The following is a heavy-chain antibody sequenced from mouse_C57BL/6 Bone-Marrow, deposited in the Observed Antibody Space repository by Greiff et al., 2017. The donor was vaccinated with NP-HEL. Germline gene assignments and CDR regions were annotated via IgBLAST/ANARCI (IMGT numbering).Heavy chain of an antibody. CDR2: IYPGSGST. Sequence: VQLQQSGAELVKPGASVKMSCKASGYTFTSYWITWVKQRPGQGLEWIGDIYPGSGSTNYNDKFKSKATLTVDTSSSTAYMQLSSLTSEDSAVYYCASGVRLVVADYWGQGTTLTVSS. V-gene: IGHV1-55*01. CDR1: GYTFTSYW. J-gene: IGHJ2*01. D-gene: IGHD1-1*01. CDR3: ASGVRLVVADY.